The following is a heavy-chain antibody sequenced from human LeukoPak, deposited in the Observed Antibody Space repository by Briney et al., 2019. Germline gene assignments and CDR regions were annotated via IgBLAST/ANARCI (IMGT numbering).Heavy chain of an antibody. V-gene: IGHV4-31*03. D-gene: IGHD3-22*01. CDR3: ARVVSGYYDGSGYYND. Sequence: PSQTLSLTCTVSGGSISSGGYYWSWIRQRPGKGLEWIGYIYYSGSTYYNPSLKSRVTISVDTSKNQFSLNLSSVTAADTAVYFCARVVSGYYDGSGYYNDWGQGALVTVSS. CDR1: GGSISSGGYY. CDR2: IYYSGST. J-gene: IGHJ4*02.